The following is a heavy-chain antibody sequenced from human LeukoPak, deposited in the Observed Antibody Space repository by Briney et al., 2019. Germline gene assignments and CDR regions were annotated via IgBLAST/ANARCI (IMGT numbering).Heavy chain of an antibody. CDR1: GYTFTSYA. D-gene: IGHD3-10*01. CDR2: INTNTGNP. V-gene: IGHV7-4-1*02. CDR3: AREDRWFGEEVLSYGMDV. Sequence: GASVKVSCKASGYTFTSYAMNWVRQAPGQGLEWMGWINTNTGNPTYAQGFTGRFVFSLDTSVSTAYLQISSLKAEDIAVYYCAREDRWFGEEVLSYGMDVWGQGTTVTVSS. J-gene: IGHJ6*02.